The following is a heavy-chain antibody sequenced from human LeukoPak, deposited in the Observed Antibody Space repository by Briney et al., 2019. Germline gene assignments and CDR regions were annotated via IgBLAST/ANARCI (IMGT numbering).Heavy chain of an antibody. D-gene: IGHD3-10*01. J-gene: IGHJ6*02. CDR3: ARERFHYGMDV. Sequence: GGSLRLSCVVSGATFSNLWMNWVRQAPGKGLEWVSYISSSGSTIYYADSVKGRFTISRDNAKNSLYLQMNSLRAEDTAVYYCARERFHYGMDVWGQGTTVTVSS. CDR1: GATFSNLW. CDR2: ISSSGSTI. V-gene: IGHV3-11*01.